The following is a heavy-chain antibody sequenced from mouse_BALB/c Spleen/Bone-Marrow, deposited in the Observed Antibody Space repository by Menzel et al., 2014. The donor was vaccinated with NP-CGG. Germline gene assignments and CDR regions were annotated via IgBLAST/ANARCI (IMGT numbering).Heavy chain of an antibody. CDR1: GFSLTSYG. J-gene: IGHJ1*01. CDR2: IWAGGST. V-gene: IGHV2-9*02. Sequence: QVQLKESGPGLVAPSQGLSITCTVSGFSLTSYGVHWVRQPPGKGLEWLGVIWAGGSTNYNSALMSRLSISKDNSKSQVFLKMNSLQTDDTAMYYCARADWIYWYFDVWGAGTTVTVSS. D-gene: IGHD4-1*01. CDR3: ARADWIYWYFDV.